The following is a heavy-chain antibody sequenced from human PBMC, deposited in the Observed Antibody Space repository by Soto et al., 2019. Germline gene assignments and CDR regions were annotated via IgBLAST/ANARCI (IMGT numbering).Heavy chain of an antibody. CDR2: INAGNGNT. J-gene: IGHJ5*02. Sequence: ASVKVSCKASGYTFTSYAMHWVRQAPGQRLEWMGWINAGNGNTKYSQKFQGRVTITRDTSASTAYMELSSLRSEDTAVYYCARDSDFWSGYWSSFDPWGQGTLVTVSS. CDR3: ARDSDFWSGYWSSFDP. CDR1: GYTFTSYA. V-gene: IGHV1-3*01. D-gene: IGHD3-3*01.